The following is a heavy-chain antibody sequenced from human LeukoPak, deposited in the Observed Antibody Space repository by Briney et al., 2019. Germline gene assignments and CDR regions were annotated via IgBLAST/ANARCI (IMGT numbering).Heavy chain of an antibody. CDR2: IYYSAST. V-gene: IGHV4-59*01. Sequence: PSETLSLTCHGPGGSISSYYWTWIRQPPGKGLESIGYIYYSASTNYNPSLKRTVTISVATSKHQFSLKLSSVNAADTAVYYCARDAGRYCSGGSCYAFDYWGQGTLVTVSS. J-gene: IGHJ4*02. CDR3: ARDAGRYCSGGSCYAFDY. CDR1: GGSISSYY. D-gene: IGHD2-15*01.